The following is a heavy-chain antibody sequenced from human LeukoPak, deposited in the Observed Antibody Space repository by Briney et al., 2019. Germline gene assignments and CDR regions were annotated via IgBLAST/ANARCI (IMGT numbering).Heavy chain of an antibody. D-gene: IGHD6-13*01. J-gene: IGHJ4*02. V-gene: IGHV3-11*06. Sequence: PGGSLRLSCAASGFTFSDYYMTWIRQAPGKGLEWVSYISSSSSDTIYADSVKGRFTITRDNAKNSLYLQMNSLRAGDTAVYYCARVAVIAAAGTFDYWGQGTLVTVSS. CDR2: ISSSSSDT. CDR1: GFTFSDYY. CDR3: ARVAVIAAAGTFDY.